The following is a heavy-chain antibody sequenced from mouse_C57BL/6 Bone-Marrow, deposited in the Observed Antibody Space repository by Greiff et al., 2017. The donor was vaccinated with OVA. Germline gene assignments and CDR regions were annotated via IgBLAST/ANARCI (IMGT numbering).Heavy chain of an antibody. CDR2: INPNNGGT. V-gene: IGHV1-26*01. D-gene: IGHD2-13*01. CDR3: AREGDGY. Sequence: EVQLQQSGPELVKPGASVKISCKASGYTFTDYYMNWVKQSHGKSLEWIGDINPNNGGTSYNQKFKGKATLTVDKSSSTAYMELRSLTSEDSAVYYCAREGDGYWGQGTLVTVSA. CDR1: GYTFTDYY. J-gene: IGHJ3*02.